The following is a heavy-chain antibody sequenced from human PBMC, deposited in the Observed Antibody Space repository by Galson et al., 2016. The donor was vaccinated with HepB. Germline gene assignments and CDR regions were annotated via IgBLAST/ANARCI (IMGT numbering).Heavy chain of an antibody. CDR3: AREGLASIGDAFDI. D-gene: IGHD3-16*01. Sequence: SVKVSCKASGYTFTSYSIHWVRQAPGQGLEWMGFINPTGGYTRYARHVQDRLTMTRDTSTNTVYMDLSSLRSDDTALYYCAREGLASIGDAFDIWGLGTQGTVSS. V-gene: IGHV1-46*01. CDR2: INPTGGYT. J-gene: IGHJ3*02. CDR1: GYTFTSYS.